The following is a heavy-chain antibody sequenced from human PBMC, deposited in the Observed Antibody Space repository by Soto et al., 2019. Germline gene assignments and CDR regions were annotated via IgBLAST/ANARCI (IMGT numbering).Heavy chain of an antibody. CDR2: ISAYNGNT. J-gene: IGHJ5*02. V-gene: IGHV1-18*01. CDR1: GYTFTSYG. CDR3: ARETSSGWYPSGWFDP. D-gene: IGHD6-19*01. Sequence: QVQLVQSGAEVKKPGASVKVSCKASGYTFTSYGISWVRQAPGQGLEWMGWISAYNGNTNYAQKLQGRVTMTTDTSTSTADMELRSLRSDDTAVYYCARETSSGWYPSGWFDPWGQGTLVTVSS.